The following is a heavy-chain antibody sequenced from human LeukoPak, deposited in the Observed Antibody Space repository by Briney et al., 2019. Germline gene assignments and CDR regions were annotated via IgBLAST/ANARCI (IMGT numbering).Heavy chain of an antibody. CDR2: IHYSGST. D-gene: IGHD6-13*01. CDR1: GGSISPYY. Sequence: SETLSLTCTVSGGSISPYYWSWIRQPPGKRLEWIGYIHYSGSTNYNPSLKSRVTISVDTSKNQFSLKLSSVTAADTAVYYCARGPYSSSWYANWFDPWGQGTLVTVSS. V-gene: IGHV4-59*01. CDR3: ARGPYSSSWYANWFDP. J-gene: IGHJ5*02.